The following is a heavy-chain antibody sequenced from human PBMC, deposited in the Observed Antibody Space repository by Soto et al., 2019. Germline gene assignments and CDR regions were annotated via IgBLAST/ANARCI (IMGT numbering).Heavy chain of an antibody. CDR3: AKDLRRDSYNWFDP. CDR2: ISGSGGST. CDR1: GFTFSSYV. V-gene: IGHV3-23*01. D-gene: IGHD3-3*01. J-gene: IGHJ5*02. Sequence: GGSLRLSCAASGFTFSSYVMSWVRQAPGKGLEWVSAISGSGGSTYYADSVKGRFTISRDNSKNTLYLQMNSLRAEDTAIYYCAKDLRRDSYNWFDPWGQGTLVTVSS.